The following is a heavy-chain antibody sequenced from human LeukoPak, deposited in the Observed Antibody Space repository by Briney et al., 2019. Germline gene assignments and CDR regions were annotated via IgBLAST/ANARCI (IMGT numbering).Heavy chain of an antibody. CDR2: ISAYNGNT. V-gene: IGHV1-18*01. D-gene: IGHD6-13*01. Sequence: ASVEVSCKASGYTFTSYGISWVRQAPGQGLEWMGWISAYNGNTNYAQKLQGRVTMTTDTSTSTAYMELRSLRSDDTAVYYCARRAAAGQRGGAFDIWGQGTMVTVSS. J-gene: IGHJ3*02. CDR1: GYTFTSYG. CDR3: ARRAAAGQRGGAFDI.